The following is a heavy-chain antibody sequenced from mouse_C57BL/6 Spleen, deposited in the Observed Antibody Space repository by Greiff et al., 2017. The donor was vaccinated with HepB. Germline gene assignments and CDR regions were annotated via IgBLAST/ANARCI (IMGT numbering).Heavy chain of an antibody. CDR2: IYPRSGNT. D-gene: IGHD2-4*01. CDR3: ARLDDYGYYAMDY. J-gene: IGHJ4*01. CDR1: GYTFTSYG. Sequence: VQLVESGAELARPGASVKLSCKASGYTFTSYGISWVKQRTGQGLEWIGEIYPRSGNTYYNEKFKGKATLTADKSSSTAYMELRSLTSEDSAVYFCARLDDYGYYAMDYWGQGTSVTVSS. V-gene: IGHV1-81*01.